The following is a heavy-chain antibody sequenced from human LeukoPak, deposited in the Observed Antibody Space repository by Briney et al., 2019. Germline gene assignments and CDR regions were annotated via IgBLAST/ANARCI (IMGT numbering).Heavy chain of an antibody. CDR1: GYTFTNYY. CDR3: ARDRELYYFGSGSYYPDSTPTPGPIDY. J-gene: IGHJ4*02. V-gene: IGHV1-46*01. CDR2: INPSGGST. Sequence: GASVKVSCKASGYTFTNYYIHWVRQAPGQGLEWLGIINPSGGSTTYAQKFMGRVTMTRDTSTSTVYMELSSLRSEDTALYYCARDRELYYFGSGSYYPDSTPTPGPIDYWGQGTLVTVSS. D-gene: IGHD3-10*01.